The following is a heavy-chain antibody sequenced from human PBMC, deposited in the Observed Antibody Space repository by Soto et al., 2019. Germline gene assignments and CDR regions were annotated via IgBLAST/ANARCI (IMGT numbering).Heavy chain of an antibody. CDR1: GYTFTSYD. CDR2: MNPNSGNT. CDR3: ARGPLELLELVNAFDI. V-gene: IGHV1-8*01. J-gene: IGHJ3*02. Sequence: ASVKVSCKASGYTFTSYDINWVRQATGQGLEWMGWMNPNSGNTGYAQKFQGRVTMTRNTSISTAYMELSSLRSEDTAVYYCARGPLELLELVNAFDIWCQGTMVTVSS. D-gene: IGHD1-7*01.